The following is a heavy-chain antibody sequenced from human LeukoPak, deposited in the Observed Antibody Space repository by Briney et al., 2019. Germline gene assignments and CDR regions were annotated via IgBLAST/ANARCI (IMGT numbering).Heavy chain of an antibody. CDR1: GLTFDSYS. Sequence: GGSLRLSCAASGLTFDSYSMNWVRQAPGKGLEWVSSISSSSNYIYYADSVKGRFTISRDNAKNSLYLQMNSLRAEDTAVYYCARDYLVVPAAMWWFDPWGQGTLVTVSS. CDR2: ISSSSNYI. CDR3: ARDYLVVPAAMWWFDP. V-gene: IGHV3-21*01. D-gene: IGHD2-2*01. J-gene: IGHJ5*02.